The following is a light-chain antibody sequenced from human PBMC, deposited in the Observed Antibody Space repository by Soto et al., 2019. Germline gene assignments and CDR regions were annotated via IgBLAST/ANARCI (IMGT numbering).Light chain of an antibody. Sequence: DIQMTQSPSSLSASVGDRVTITCRASQSISSWLAWYQQKPGKAPKLLIYDASSLESGVPSRFSGSGSGTEFTLTISSLQPDDFATYYCQQYGLYWSFGQGTKVDIK. CDR2: DAS. J-gene: IGKJ1*01. CDR3: QQYGLYWS. V-gene: IGKV1-5*01. CDR1: QSISSW.